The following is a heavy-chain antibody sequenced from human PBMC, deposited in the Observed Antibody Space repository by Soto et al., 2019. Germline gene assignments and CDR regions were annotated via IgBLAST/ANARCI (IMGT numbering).Heavy chain of an antibody. CDR1: GFTFDDYA. D-gene: IGHD6-19*01. CDR2: ISWNSGSI. Sequence: GGSLRLSCAASGFTFDDYAMHWVRQAPGKGLEWVSGISWNSGSIGYADSVKGRFTISRDNAKNSLYLQMNSLRAEDTALYYCAKDISGWSPDAFDIWGQGTMVTVSS. CDR3: AKDISGWSPDAFDI. J-gene: IGHJ3*02. V-gene: IGHV3-9*01.